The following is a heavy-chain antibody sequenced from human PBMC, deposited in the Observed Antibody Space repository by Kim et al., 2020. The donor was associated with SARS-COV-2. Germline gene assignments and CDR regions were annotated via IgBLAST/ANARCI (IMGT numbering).Heavy chain of an antibody. V-gene: IGHV4-31*03. J-gene: IGHJ4*02. CDR2: IYYSGST. CDR3: ARGANYYDSSGYQNYFDY. CDR1: GGSISSGGYY. Sequence: SETLSLTYTVSGGSISSGGYYWSWIRQHPGKGLEWIGYIYYSGSTYYNPSLKSRVTISVDTSKNQFSLKLSSVTAADTAVYYCARGANYYDSSGYQNYFDYWGQGTLVTVSS. D-gene: IGHD3-22*01.